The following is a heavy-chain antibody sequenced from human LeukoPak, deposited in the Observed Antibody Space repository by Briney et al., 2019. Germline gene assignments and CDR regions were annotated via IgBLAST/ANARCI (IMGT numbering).Heavy chain of an antibody. Sequence: SETLSLTCTVTGGSISSYYWSWIRQPPGKGLEWIGYIYYSGSTNYNPSLKSRVTISVDTSKNQFSLKLSSVTAADTAVYYCAIHLGPFDYWGQGTLVTVSS. V-gene: IGHV4-59*08. CDR1: GGSISSYY. J-gene: IGHJ4*02. CDR2: IYYSGST. CDR3: AIHLGPFDY.